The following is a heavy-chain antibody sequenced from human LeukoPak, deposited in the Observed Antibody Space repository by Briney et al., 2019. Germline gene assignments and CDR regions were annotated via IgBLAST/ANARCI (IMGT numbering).Heavy chain of an antibody. CDR3: GKVKYYDSSGYQDNLFDY. CDR2: ISYDGSNK. J-gene: IGHJ4*02. Sequence: PGRSLRLSCAASGFTFSSYGMHWVRQAPGKGLEWVAVISYDGSNKYYADSVKGRFTISRDNSKNTLYLQMNSLRAEDTAVYYCGKVKYYDSSGYQDNLFDYWGQGTLVTVSS. CDR1: GFTFSSYG. D-gene: IGHD3-22*01. V-gene: IGHV3-30*18.